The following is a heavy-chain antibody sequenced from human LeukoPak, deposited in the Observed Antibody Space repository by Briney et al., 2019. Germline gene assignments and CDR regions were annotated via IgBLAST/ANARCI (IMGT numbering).Heavy chain of an antibody. D-gene: IGHD2-15*01. J-gene: IGHJ4*02. Sequence: SETLSLTCAVYGGSFSGYYWSWLRQPPGKGLEWIGEINHSGSTNYNPSLKSRVTISVDTSKNEFSLKLNSVTAADTAVYYCARAFGCSGGSCYRFFDYWGQGTLVTVSS. CDR1: GGSFSGYY. V-gene: IGHV4-34*01. CDR3: ARAFGCSGGSCYRFFDY. CDR2: INHSGST.